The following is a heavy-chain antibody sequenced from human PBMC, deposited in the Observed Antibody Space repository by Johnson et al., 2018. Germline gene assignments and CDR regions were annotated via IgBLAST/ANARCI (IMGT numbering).Heavy chain of an antibody. Sequence: QVQLQESGPGLVKPSETLSLTCTVSGGSINSYYWSWIRQPPGKGLEWIGYIYYRGGSNYNPSLKSRVTISVDTSKNQFSLRLSSLTAADTALYYCAGGHPYDAFGIWGQGTMVTVAS. CDR3: AGGHPYDAFGI. CDR1: GGSINSYY. D-gene: IGHD6-25*01. CDR2: IYYRGGS. V-gene: IGHV4-59*01. J-gene: IGHJ3*02.